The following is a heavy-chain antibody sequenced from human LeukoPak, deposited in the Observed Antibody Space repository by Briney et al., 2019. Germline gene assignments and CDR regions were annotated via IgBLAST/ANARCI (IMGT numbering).Heavy chain of an antibody. V-gene: IGHV3-15*01. Sequence: GGSLRLSCAASGSTFSNVWMTWVRQTPGKGLEWVGRIKSKTDGGTTDYVAPVKGRFTISRDDSKNTLYLQMNSLKTEDTAVYYCTTDASLSLLWFGGGFDYWGQGTLVTVSS. CDR2: IKSKTDGGTT. D-gene: IGHD3-10*01. J-gene: IGHJ4*02. CDR3: TTDASLSLLWFGGGFDY. CDR1: GSTFSNVW.